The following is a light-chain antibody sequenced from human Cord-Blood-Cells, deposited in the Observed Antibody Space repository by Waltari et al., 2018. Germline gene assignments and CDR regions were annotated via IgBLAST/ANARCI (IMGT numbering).Light chain of an antibody. CDR3: CSYAGSSTGV. CDR2: EGS. J-gene: IGLJ3*02. CDR1: SSDVGSYNL. Sequence: QSALTQPASVSGSPGQSITISCTGTSSDVGSYNLVSWYQQHPGKAPKLMIYEGSKRPSVFSKRFSGSKSGNTASLTISGLQAEDEADYYCCSYAGSSTGVFGGGTKLTVL. V-gene: IGLV2-23*01.